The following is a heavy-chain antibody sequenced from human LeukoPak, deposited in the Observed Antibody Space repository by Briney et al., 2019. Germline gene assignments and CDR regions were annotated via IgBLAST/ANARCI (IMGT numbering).Heavy chain of an antibody. CDR2: INPSGGST. V-gene: IGHV1-46*01. J-gene: IGHJ4*02. D-gene: IGHD3-3*01. CDR1: GYTFTSYY. Sequence: ASVKVSCKASGYTFTSYYMHWVRQAPGQGLEWMGIINPSGGSTSYAQKFQGRVTMTRDTSTSTVCMELSSLRSEDTAVYYCARDFAVDYFDYWGQGTLVTVSS. CDR3: ARDFAVDYFDY.